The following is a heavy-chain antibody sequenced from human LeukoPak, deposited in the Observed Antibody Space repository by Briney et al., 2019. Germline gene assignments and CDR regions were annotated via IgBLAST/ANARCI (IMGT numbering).Heavy chain of an antibody. Sequence: PGGSLRLSCAASGFTFSSYAMSLVRQAPGKGLEWVSAISGSGGSTYYADSVKGRFTISRDNSKNTLYLQMNSLRAEDTAVYYCAKDTLVEMATIIDYWGQGTLVTVSS. V-gene: IGHV3-23*01. CDR3: AKDTLVEMATIIDY. CDR2: ISGSGGST. D-gene: IGHD5-24*01. J-gene: IGHJ4*02. CDR1: GFTFSSYA.